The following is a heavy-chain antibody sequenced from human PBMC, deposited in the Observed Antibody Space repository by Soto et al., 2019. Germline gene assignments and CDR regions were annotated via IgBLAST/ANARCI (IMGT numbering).Heavy chain of an antibody. CDR1: GFTFSDYA. CDR2: VSHDGKNT. V-gene: IGHV3-30*18. J-gene: IGHJ4*02. Sequence: VQLVESGGGVVQPGRSLRLSCAASGFTFSDYAMHWVRQAPGEGLEWVAVVSHDGKNTHYADSVKGRFTISRDSSKNTVSLEMTSLRAEDTAVYYCAKGGRQWLVTSDFNYWGQGALVTVSS. CDR3: AKGGRQWLVTSDFNY. D-gene: IGHD6-19*01.